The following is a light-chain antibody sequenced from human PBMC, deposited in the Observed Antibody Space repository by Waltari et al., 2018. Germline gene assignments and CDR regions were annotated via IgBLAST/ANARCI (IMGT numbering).Light chain of an antibody. CDR1: ILAKRY. CDR3: CSAADNNRRV. V-gene: IGLV3-27*01. J-gene: IGLJ3*02. CDR2: HAT. Sequence: SYELPPPSSASVSPGQTARTTCSGDILAKRYARWFQQKPGHAPVVVRYHATQPPSGVAGRVSGAKSGTTGTLTIGGGQVEDEADYYGCSAADNNRRVFGGGTKLTVL.